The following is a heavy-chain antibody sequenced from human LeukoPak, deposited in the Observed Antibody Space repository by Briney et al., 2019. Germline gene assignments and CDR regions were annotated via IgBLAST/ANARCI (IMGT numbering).Heavy chain of an antibody. Sequence: GGSLRLSCAASGFTVSSNYMSWVRQAPGKGLEWVSVIYSGGSTYYADSVKGRFTISRDNSKNTLYLQMNSLRAEDTAVYYCARGAVAAHDAFDIWGQGTTVTVSS. CDR1: GFTVSSNY. CDR2: IYSGGST. J-gene: IGHJ3*02. CDR3: ARGAVAAHDAFDI. V-gene: IGHV3-53*01. D-gene: IGHD2-15*01.